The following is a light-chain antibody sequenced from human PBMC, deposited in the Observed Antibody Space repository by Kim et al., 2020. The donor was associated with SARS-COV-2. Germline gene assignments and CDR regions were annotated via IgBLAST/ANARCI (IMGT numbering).Light chain of an antibody. Sequence: QSALTQPASVSGSPGQSITISCTGTSSDVGSYNLVSWYQQHPGTAPKLMIYEGSKRPSGVSHRFSGSKSSNTASLTISGLQAEDEADYYCCSYAGSSTWVFGGGTQLTVL. V-gene: IGLV2-23*01. CDR2: EGS. CDR1: SSDVGSYNL. CDR3: CSYAGSSTWV. J-gene: IGLJ3*02.